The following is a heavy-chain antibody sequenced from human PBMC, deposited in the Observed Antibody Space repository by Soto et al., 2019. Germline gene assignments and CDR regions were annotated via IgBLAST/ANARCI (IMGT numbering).Heavy chain of an antibody. V-gene: IGHV1-69*13. CDR1: GGTFSSYA. J-gene: IGHJ4*02. CDR2: IIPIFGTA. D-gene: IGHD6-13*01. Sequence: GASVKVSCKASGGTFSSYAISWVRQAPGQGLEWMGGIIPIFGTANYAQKFKGRVTITADESTSTAYMELSSLRSEDTAVYYCARVKQLGSFDYWGQGTLVTVSS. CDR3: ARVKQLGSFDY.